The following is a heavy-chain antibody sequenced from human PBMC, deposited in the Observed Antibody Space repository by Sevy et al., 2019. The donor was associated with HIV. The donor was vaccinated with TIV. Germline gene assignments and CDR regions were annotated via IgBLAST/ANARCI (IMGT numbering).Heavy chain of an antibody. CDR3: AKHEAATPYYYYGMDV. J-gene: IGHJ6*02. Sequence: GGSLRLSCAASGFTFSSYGMHWVRQAPGKGLEWVAVISYDGSNKFYADSVKGRFTISRDNSKNTLYLQMNSLRADDPAVYYGAKHEAATPYYYYGMDVWGQGTPVTVSS. D-gene: IGHD2-15*01. CDR2: ISYDGSNK. CDR1: GFTFSSYG. V-gene: IGHV3-30*18.